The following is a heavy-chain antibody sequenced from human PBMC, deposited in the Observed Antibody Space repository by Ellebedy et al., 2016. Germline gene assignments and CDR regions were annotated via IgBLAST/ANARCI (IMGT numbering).Heavy chain of an antibody. J-gene: IGHJ5*01. CDR3: AKDWPWFDS. CDR2: IENDGSGR. Sequence: GESLKISCAASGFTFDSYWMHWVRQVPGKGLLWVSRIENDGSGRVYEDSVKGRFTISRDNAKSTLYLQMDGLRVEDTAVYYCAKDWPWFDSWGQGTLVTVSS. V-gene: IGHV3-74*01. CDR1: GFTFDSYW.